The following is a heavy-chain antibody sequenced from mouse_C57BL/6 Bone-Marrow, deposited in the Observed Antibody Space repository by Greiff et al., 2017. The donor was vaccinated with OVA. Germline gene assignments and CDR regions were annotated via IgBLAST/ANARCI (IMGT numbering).Heavy chain of an antibody. J-gene: IGHJ3*01. Sequence: DVKLVESGGGLVKPGGSLKLSCAASGFTFSSYAMSWVRQTPEKRLEWVATISDGGSYTYYPDNVKGRFTISRDNAKNNLYLQMSHLKSEDTAMYYCARVLLYLAWFADWGQGTLVTVSA. CDR3: ARVLLYLAWFAD. V-gene: IGHV5-4*03. CDR1: GFTFSSYA. CDR2: ISDGGSYT. D-gene: IGHD2-12*01.